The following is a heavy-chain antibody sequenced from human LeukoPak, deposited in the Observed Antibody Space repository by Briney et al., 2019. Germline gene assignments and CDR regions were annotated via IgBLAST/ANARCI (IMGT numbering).Heavy chain of an antibody. D-gene: IGHD6-19*01. J-gene: IGHJ4*02. CDR2: INHSGST. CDR1: GGSFSGYY. V-gene: IGHV4-34*01. Sequence: ASETLSVTSAVYGGSFSGYYWSWIRQPPGKGLEWTGEINHSGSTNYNPYLKSRVTISVDTSKNQFSLILSSVTAADTAVYYCARERGHSGWDFDYWGQGTLVTVSS. CDR3: ARERGHSGWDFDY.